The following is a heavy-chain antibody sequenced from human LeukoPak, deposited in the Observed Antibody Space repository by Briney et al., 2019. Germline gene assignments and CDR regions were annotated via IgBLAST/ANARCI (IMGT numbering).Heavy chain of an antibody. D-gene: IGHD6-6*01. V-gene: IGHV4-59*12. J-gene: IGHJ6*03. CDR1: GGSISSYY. Sequence: SETLSLICSVSGGSISSYYWSWIRQPPGKGLEWIGYIYYSGSTNYNPSLKSRVTISLDTSKNQFSLKLSSVTAADTAIYYCARDFSSSSTVYYYYYMDVWGKGTTVTVSS. CDR2: IYYSGST. CDR3: ARDFSSSSTVYYYYYMDV.